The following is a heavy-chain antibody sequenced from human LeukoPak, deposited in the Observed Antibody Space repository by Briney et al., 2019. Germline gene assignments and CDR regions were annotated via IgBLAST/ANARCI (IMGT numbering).Heavy chain of an antibody. V-gene: IGHV4-38-2*02. D-gene: IGHD3-10*01. Sequence: SETLSLNCNVSGYSISSGYYWGWIRQPPGKGLQWIGSIYNTGSTYYNPSLKSRITISVDTSKNQFSLRVTSVTATDTAVYYCARVPPHYYGTGSPDWDQGTPVTVSA. CDR1: GYSISSGYY. J-gene: IGHJ4*02. CDR3: ARVPPHYYGTGSPD. CDR2: IYNTGST.